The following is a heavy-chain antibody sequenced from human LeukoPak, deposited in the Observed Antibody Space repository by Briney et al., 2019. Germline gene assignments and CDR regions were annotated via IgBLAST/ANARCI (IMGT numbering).Heavy chain of an antibody. CDR2: IYSGDAT. D-gene: IGHD3-22*01. J-gene: IGHJ5*02. CDR3: VRERFNNDYEA. V-gene: IGHV3-53*01. Sequence: GGSLRLSCAASGFTLSTYNMKWVRQAPRKGLEWISTIYSGDATNYGDSVKGRFTISRDNSRNTLDLQMNSLRVEDAAVYYCVRERFNNDYEAWGQGILVTVSS. CDR1: GFTLSTYN.